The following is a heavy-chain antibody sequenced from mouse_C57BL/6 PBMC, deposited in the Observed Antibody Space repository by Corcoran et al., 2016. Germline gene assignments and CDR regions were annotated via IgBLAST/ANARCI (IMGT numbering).Heavy chain of an antibody. CDR2: IYPRSGNT. CDR3: LYYYGSSYGAY. J-gene: IGHJ3*01. D-gene: IGHD1-1*01. V-gene: IGHV1-81*01. Sequence: QVQLQQSGAELARPGASVKLSCKASGYTFTSYGISWVKQRTGQGLEWIGEIYPRSGNTYYNEKFKGKATLTADKSSSTAYMELRSLTSEDSAVYFCLYYYGSSYGAYWGQGTLVTVSA. CDR1: GYTFTSYG.